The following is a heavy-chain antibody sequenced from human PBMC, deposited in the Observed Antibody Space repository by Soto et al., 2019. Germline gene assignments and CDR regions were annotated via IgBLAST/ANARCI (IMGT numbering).Heavy chain of an antibody. CDR1: GYTFSSYA. V-gene: IGHV1-69*01. Sequence: QVQLVQSGAEVKKPGASVKVSCKASGYTFSSYAISWVRQAPGQGLEWMGGIIPIFGTANYAQKFQGRVTITADESTSTAYMELSSLRSEDTAVYYCARVRPRLGGYCSSTSCYDYFDYWGQGTLVTVSS. D-gene: IGHD2-2*03. CDR2: IIPIFGTA. J-gene: IGHJ4*02. CDR3: ARVRPRLGGYCSSTSCYDYFDY.